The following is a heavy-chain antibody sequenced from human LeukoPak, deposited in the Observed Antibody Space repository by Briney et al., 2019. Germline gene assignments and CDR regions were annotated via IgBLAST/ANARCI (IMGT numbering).Heavy chain of an antibody. Sequence: SETLSLTCTVSGGSISSGGYYWSWIGQHPGKGLEWIGYIYYSGNTYYNPSLKSRVTISVDTSKNQFSLKLSSVTAADTAVYYCARGNSSGWYRAPLPIDYWGQGTLVTVSS. J-gene: IGHJ4*02. D-gene: IGHD6-19*01. CDR1: GGSISSGGYY. V-gene: IGHV4-31*03. CDR3: ARGNSSGWYRAPLPIDY. CDR2: IYYSGNT.